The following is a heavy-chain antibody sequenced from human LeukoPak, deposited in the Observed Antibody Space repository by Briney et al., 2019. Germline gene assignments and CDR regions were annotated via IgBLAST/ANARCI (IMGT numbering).Heavy chain of an antibody. CDR3: AKVRGYYYDSSGYYPAYYFDY. D-gene: IGHD3-22*01. V-gene: IGHV3-23*01. J-gene: IGHJ4*02. Sequence: PGGSLRLSCAASGFTFSSYAMSWVRQAPGKGLEWVSAISGSGGSTYYADSVKGRFTISRDNSKNTLYLQMNSLRAEDTAVYYCAKVRGYYYDSSGYYPAYYFDYWGQGALVTLSS. CDR1: GFTFSSYA. CDR2: ISGSGGST.